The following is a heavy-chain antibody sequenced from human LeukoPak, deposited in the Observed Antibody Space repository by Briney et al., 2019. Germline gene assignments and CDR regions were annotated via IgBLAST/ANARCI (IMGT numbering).Heavy chain of an antibody. CDR1: GGSFSGYY. D-gene: IGHD2-15*01. J-gene: IGHJ6*03. Sequence: SGTLSLTCAVYGGSFSGYYWSWIRQPPGKGLEWIGEINHSGSTNYNPSLKSRVTISVDTSKNQFSLKLSSVTAADTAVYYCARGGLGGYYYYCYMDVWGKGTTVTVSS. V-gene: IGHV4-34*01. CDR3: ARGGLGGYYYYCYMDV. CDR2: INHSGST.